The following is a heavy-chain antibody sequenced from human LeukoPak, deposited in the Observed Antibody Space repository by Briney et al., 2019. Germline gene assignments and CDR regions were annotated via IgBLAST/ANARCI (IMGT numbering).Heavy chain of an antibody. CDR1: RYTFTNDW. J-gene: IGHJ5*02. D-gene: IGHD5-12*01. V-gene: IGHV5-51*01. CDR3: ARRAYSHEWFDP. Sequence: GESLKISCNASRYTFTNDWIGWARQMTGKGMEWMGTLYPGDSDTRYSPSFQGQVTISADKTISTAYLQRTRLRASDTAMYYCARRAYSHEWFDPWGQGTLVTVSS. CDR2: LYPGDSDT.